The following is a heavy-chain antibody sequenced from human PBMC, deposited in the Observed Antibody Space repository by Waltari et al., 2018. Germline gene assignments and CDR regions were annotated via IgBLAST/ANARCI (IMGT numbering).Heavy chain of an antibody. V-gene: IGHV3-53*04. J-gene: IGHJ4*02. D-gene: IGHD4-17*01. CDR2: SYGGGST. CDR3: ARQMTTASTWQTD. Sequence: EVQLVESGGGLVQPGGSLRLSCAVAGFSVSNNYMSWVRKAPGKGFERVLNSYGGGSTDYADSVKGRFTSSRHSSKNTLYLQMNSLTVEDTAVYYCARQMTTASTWQTDWGQGTLITVSS. CDR1: GFSVSNNY.